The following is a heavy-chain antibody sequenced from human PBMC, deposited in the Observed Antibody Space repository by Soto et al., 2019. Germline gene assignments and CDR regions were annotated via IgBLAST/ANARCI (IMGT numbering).Heavy chain of an antibody. J-gene: IGHJ4*02. CDR3: AKDRRSTWSFDY. Sequence: QVQLVETGGGVVQPGRSLRLSCAASGFTFSSDGMHWVRQAPGKGLEWVAVISYDGSNKYYADSVKGRFTISRDNSKNTLYLKMNSLRAEDTAVYYCAKDRRSTWSFDYWGLGTLVTVSS. D-gene: IGHD6-13*01. CDR1: GFTFSSDG. CDR2: ISYDGSNK. V-gene: IGHV3-30*18.